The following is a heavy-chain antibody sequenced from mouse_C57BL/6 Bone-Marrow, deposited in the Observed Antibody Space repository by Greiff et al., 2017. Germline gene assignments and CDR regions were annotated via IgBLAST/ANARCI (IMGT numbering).Heavy chain of an antibody. CDR1: GFNFSSYG. CDR3: ARQGVYYGMDY. Sequence: EVQLVESGGDLVKPGGSLKLSCAASGFNFSSYGMSWVSQTPDKRLEWVATISSGGSYTYYPDSVKGRFTISRDNAKNTLYLQMSSLKSVDTAMYYCARQGVYYGMDYWGQGTSVTVSS. CDR2: ISSGGSYT. J-gene: IGHJ4*01. V-gene: IGHV5-6*01.